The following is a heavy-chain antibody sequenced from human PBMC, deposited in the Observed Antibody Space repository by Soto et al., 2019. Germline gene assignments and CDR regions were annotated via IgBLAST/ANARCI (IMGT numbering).Heavy chain of an antibody. V-gene: IGHV1-69*05. D-gene: IGHD6-13*01. CDR1: GGTFSSYV. CDR2: IIPIFGTA. J-gene: IGHJ6*02. Sequence: GASVKVSCKASGGTFSSYVISWVRQAPGQGLEWMGGIIPIFGTANYAQKFQGRVTMTRDTSTSTVYMELSSLRSEDTAVYYCARDGAAAGTYYYYYGMDVWGQGTTVTVSS. CDR3: ARDGAAAGTYYYYYGMDV.